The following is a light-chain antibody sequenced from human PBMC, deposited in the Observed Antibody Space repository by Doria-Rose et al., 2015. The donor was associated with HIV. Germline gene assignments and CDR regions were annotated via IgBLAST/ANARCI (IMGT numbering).Light chain of an antibody. CDR1: QSTGSF. Sequence: QVTQSPSSLSASVGDRVTITCRASQSTGSFLTWYQQKPGKAPKLLIYAAYSLQNGVPSRFSGSGSGTDFTLTISSLQPEDFATYFCQQSYSTPLTFGGGTKVEIK. CDR2: AAY. J-gene: IGKJ4*01. V-gene: IGKV1-39*01. CDR3: QQSYSTPLT.